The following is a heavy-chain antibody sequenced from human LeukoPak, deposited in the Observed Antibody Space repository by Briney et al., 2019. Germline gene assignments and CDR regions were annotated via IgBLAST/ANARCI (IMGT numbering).Heavy chain of an antibody. D-gene: IGHD3-16*01. CDR1: GFTFSDYY. V-gene: IGHV3-11*04. J-gene: IGHJ3*02. Sequence: GGSLRLSCAASGFTFSDYYMSWIRQAPGKGLEWVSSISTSGITLYYADSVKGRFTTSRDNAKNSLYLQMNSLRAEDTAVYYCARDELRLGAFDIWGQGTMVTVSS. CDR2: ISTSGITL. CDR3: ARDELRLGAFDI.